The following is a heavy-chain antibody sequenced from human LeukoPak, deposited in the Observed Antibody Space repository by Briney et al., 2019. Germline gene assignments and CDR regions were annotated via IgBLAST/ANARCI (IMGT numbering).Heavy chain of an antibody. CDR2: ISRSSTTI. CDR1: GFTFSNYS. D-gene: IGHD2-2*02. Sequence: GGSLRLSCAASGFTFSNYSMNWVRQAPGKGLEWVSYISRSSTTIYYADSVKGRFTISRDNAKNSLYLQMNSLRAEDTAVYYCARGGYIAGFDPWGQGTLVTVSS. V-gene: IGHV3-48*01. J-gene: IGHJ5*02. CDR3: ARGGYIAGFDP.